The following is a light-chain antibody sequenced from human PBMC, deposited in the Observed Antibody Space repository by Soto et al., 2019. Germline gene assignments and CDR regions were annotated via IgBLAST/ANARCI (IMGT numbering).Light chain of an antibody. CDR1: SSNIRSNT. V-gene: IGLV1-44*01. CDR2: SHN. J-gene: IGLJ2*01. CDR3: AAWDDSLNGVV. Sequence: QSVLTQPPSASGTPGQRVIISCSGSSSNIRSNTVNWYQQLPGTAPKPLIYSHNQRPSGVPDRFSGSKSGTPASLAISGLQSEDEADYYCAAWDDSLNGVVFGGGTKVTVL.